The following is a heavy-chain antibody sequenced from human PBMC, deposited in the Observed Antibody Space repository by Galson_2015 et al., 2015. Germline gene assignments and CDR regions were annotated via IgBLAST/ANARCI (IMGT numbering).Heavy chain of an antibody. J-gene: IGHJ4*02. CDR1: GYTFTSYA. Sequence: SVKVSCKASGYTFTSYAMNWVRQAPGQGLEWMGWINTNTGNPTYAQGFTGRFVFSLDTSVSTAYLQISSLKAEDTAVYYCARDFRLKKVVVAATAPGYWGQGTLVTVSS. V-gene: IGHV7-4-1*02. CDR3: ARDFRLKKVVVAATAPGY. CDR2: INTNTGNP. D-gene: IGHD2-15*01.